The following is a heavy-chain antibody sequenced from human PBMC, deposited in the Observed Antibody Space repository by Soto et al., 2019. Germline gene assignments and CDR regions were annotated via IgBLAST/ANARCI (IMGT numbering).Heavy chain of an antibody. J-gene: IGHJ5*02. D-gene: IGHD2-2*02. V-gene: IGHV4-59*01. Sequence: SETLSLTCTVSGGSISTYYWSWIRQTPGKGLEWIGSVYHTGSTNYNPSLKSRVTISIDTSKNQFSLKMNSVTAADTAIYYYARADAAAPGMLPTAINWFDPWGQGTLVTAPQ. CDR1: GGSISTYY. CDR3: ARADAAAPGMLPTAINWFDP. CDR2: VYHTGST.